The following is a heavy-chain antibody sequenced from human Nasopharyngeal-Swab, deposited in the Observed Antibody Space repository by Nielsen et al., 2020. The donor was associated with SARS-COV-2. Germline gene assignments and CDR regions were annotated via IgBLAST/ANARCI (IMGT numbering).Heavy chain of an antibody. Sequence: GESLKISCAASGFTFSSYAMSWVRQAPGEGLEWVSAISGSGGSTYYADSVKGRFTISRDNSKNTLYLQMNSLRAEDTAVYYCAKGRVWNDASDGDAFDIWGQGTMVTVSS. CDR2: ISGSGGST. V-gene: IGHV3-23*01. CDR1: GFTFSSYA. D-gene: IGHD1-1*01. J-gene: IGHJ3*02. CDR3: AKGRVWNDASDGDAFDI.